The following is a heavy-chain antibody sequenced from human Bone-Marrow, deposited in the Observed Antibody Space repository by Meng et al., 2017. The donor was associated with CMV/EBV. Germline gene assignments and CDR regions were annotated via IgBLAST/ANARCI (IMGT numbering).Heavy chain of an antibody. V-gene: IGHV4-39*07. CDR1: GGSISSSSYY. J-gene: IGHJ4*02. CDR2: IYYSGST. CDR3: ARGISEQLVRHFDY. D-gene: IGHD6-6*01. Sequence: SESLSITCTVSGGSISSSSYYWGWIRPPPGKGLEWIGSIYYSGSTYYNPSLKSRVTISVDTSKNQFSLKLSSVTAADTAVYYCARGISEQLVRHFDYWGQGTLVTVSS.